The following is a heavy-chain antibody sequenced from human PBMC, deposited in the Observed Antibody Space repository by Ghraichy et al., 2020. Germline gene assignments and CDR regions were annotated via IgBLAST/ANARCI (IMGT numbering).Heavy chain of an antibody. D-gene: IGHD6-19*01. CDR3: ARAPRYSSGWKLYYYYGMDV. J-gene: IGHJ6*02. CDR2: IKQDGSEK. CDR1: GFTFSSYW. Sequence: GGSLRLSCAASGFTFSSYWMSWVRQAPGKGLEWVANIKQDGSEKYYVDSVKGRFTISRDNAKNSLYLQMNSLRAEDTAVYYCARAPRYSSGWKLYYYYGMDVWGQGTTVTVSS. V-gene: IGHV3-7*01.